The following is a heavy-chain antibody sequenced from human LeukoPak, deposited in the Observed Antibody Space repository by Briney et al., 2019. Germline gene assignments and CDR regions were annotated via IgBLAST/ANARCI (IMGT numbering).Heavy chain of an antibody. CDR3: ARVVGYSGYYYYYMDV. V-gene: IGHV4-34*01. CDR2: INHSGST. J-gene: IGHJ6*03. D-gene: IGHD3-10*01. Sequence: SETLSLTCAVYGGSFSGYYWSWIRHPPGKGLEWIGEINHSGSTNYNPSLKSRVTISVDTSKNQFSLKLSSVTAADTAVYYCARVVGYSGYYYYYMDVWGKGTTVTVSS. CDR1: GGSFSGYY.